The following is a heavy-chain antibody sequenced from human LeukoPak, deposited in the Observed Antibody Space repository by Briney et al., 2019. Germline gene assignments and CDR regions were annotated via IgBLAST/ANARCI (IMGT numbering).Heavy chain of an antibody. CDR3: ARSKGWSVNVPRIDY. Sequence: PGGSLRLSCAASGFTFSSYSLHWVRQAPGKGLERVAIISYDGSDKYYADSVKGRFTISRDNSNNTLYLQMNGLRDEDTAVYYCARSKGWSVNVPRIDYWGQGTLVTVSS. CDR1: GFTFSSYS. J-gene: IGHJ4*02. CDR2: ISYDGSDK. D-gene: IGHD2-15*01. V-gene: IGHV3-30*01.